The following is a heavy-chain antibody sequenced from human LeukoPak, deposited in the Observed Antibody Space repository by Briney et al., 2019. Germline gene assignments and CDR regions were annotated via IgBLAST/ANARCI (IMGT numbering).Heavy chain of an antibody. D-gene: IGHD6-19*01. CDR3: ASSRAVAGTPLDY. Sequence: GESLKISFKGSGYSFTSYWIGWVRQMPGKGLEWMGIIYPGDSDTRYSPSFQGQVTISADKSISTAYLQWSSLKASDTAMYYCASSRAVAGTPLDYWGQGTLVTVSS. CDR2: IYPGDSDT. J-gene: IGHJ4*02. CDR1: GYSFTSYW. V-gene: IGHV5-51*01.